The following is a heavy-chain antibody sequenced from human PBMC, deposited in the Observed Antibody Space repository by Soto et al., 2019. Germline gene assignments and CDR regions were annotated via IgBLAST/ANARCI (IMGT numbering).Heavy chain of an antibody. CDR2: ILVGGST. Sequence: XGSLSLSCAVSGFICSSYDMSWVLQAPGKGLEWVSTILVGGSTHYEDSVKGRFTISRDTSKNTVYLQMNSLTAGDTAFYYCAKATATSGGAFEIYGQGTMVTVSS. J-gene: IGHJ3*02. V-gene: IGHV3-23*01. D-gene: IGHD1-1*01. CDR3: AKATATSGGAFEI. CDR1: GFICSSYD.